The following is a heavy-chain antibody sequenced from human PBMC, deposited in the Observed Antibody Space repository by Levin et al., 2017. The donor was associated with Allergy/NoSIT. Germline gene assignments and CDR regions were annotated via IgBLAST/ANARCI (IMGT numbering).Heavy chain of an antibody. CDR1: GFTFSSYW. D-gene: IGHD6-13*01. V-gene: IGHV3-7*04. CDR3: ARDSHRWYRQGWFDP. J-gene: IGHJ5*02. Sequence: GGSLRLSCAASGFTFSSYWMSWVRQAPGKGLEWVANIKQDGSEKYYVDSVKGRFTISRDNAKNSLYLQMNSLRAEDTAVYYCARDSHRWYRQGWFDPWGQGTLVTVSS. CDR2: IKQDGSEK.